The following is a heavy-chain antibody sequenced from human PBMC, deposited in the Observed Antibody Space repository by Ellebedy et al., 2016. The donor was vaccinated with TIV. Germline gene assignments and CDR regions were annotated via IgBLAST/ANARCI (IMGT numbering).Heavy chain of an antibody. CDR1: GFNFSDYA. CDR3: TKEGRRNYDTSGYPYYFDY. Sequence: GGSLRLSXTASGFNFSDYAMTWVRQAPGKGLEWVSTISNSGSNTYYTDSVKGRFTLSQDNSKNTVYLQMNSLRPEDTAVYYCTKEGRRNYDTSGYPYYFDYWGQGILVTASS. D-gene: IGHD3-22*01. CDR2: ISNSGSNT. J-gene: IGHJ4*02. V-gene: IGHV3-23*01.